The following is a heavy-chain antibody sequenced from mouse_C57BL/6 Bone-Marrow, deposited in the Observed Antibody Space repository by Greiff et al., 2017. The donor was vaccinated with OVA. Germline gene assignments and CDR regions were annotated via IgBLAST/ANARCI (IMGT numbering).Heavy chain of an antibody. CDR1: GYTFTSYW. Sequence: QVQLQQPGAELVKPGASVKLSCTASGYTFTSYWLQWVKQRPGQVLEWIGEIDPSDSYTNYNQKFKGKATLTVDTSSSTAYMQLSSLTSEDSAVYYCARGKGFGFAYWGQGTLVTVSA. CDR3: ARGKGFGFAY. CDR2: IDPSDSYT. V-gene: IGHV1-50*01. J-gene: IGHJ3*01.